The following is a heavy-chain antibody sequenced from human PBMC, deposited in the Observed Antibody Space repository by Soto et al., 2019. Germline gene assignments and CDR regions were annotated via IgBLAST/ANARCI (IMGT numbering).Heavy chain of an antibody. D-gene: IGHD6-19*01. CDR3: ATGGILRSGWYATGDY. CDR1: GDSFTSYW. CDR2: IYPGDSDT. J-gene: IGHJ4*02. Sequence: PGESLKISCKGSGDSFTSYWIGWVRQMPGKGLEWVGIIYPGDSDTRYSPSFQGQVTISADKSISTAYLQWSSLKASDTAMYYCATGGILRSGWYATGDYWGQGTLVTVSS. V-gene: IGHV5-51*01.